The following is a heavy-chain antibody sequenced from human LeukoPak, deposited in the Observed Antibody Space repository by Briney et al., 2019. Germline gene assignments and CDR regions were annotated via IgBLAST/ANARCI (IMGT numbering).Heavy chain of an antibody. CDR2: VNLQGST. CDR1: GGSITQTNW. J-gene: IGHJ4*02. V-gene: IGHV4-4*02. D-gene: IGHD3-16*01. CDR3: AREGGPYRPLDY. Sequence: SGTLSLTCDVSGGSITQTNWTWVHQPPGKGLEWIGEVNLQGSTNYNPSLMGRVAISVDTSENHVSLQLTSVTAADTAVYYCAREGGPYRPLDYSGQGTLVTVS.